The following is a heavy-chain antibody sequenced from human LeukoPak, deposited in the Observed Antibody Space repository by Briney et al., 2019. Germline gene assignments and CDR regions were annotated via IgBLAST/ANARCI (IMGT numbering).Heavy chain of an antibody. CDR2: IYYSGST. J-gene: IGHJ6*03. CDR1: GGSISSGGYH. Sequence: SQTLSLTCIVSGGSISSGGYHWSWIRQHPGKGLEWIGYIYYSGSTYYNPSLKSRVTISVDTSKNQFSLKLSSVTAADTAVYYCARLLRGHYMDVRGKGTTVTVSS. D-gene: IGHD3-10*01. CDR3: ARLLRGHYMDV. V-gene: IGHV4-31*03.